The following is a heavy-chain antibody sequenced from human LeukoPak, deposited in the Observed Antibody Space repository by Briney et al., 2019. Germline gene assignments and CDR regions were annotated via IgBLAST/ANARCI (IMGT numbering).Heavy chain of an antibody. Sequence: ASVKVSCKASEGTFSSYTISWVRQAPGQGLEWMGRIIPILGIANYAQKFQGRVTITADKSTSTAYMELSSLRSEDTAVYYCARDLPTSSPRAENYWGQGTLVTVSS. CDR1: EGTFSSYT. J-gene: IGHJ4*02. D-gene: IGHD6-6*01. CDR2: IIPILGIA. CDR3: ARDLPTSSPRAENY. V-gene: IGHV1-69*04.